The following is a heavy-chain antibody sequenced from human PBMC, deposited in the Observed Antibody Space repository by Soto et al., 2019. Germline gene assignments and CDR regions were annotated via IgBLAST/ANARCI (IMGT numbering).Heavy chain of an antibody. D-gene: IGHD3-9*01. Sequence: SETLSLTCAVYGGSFSGYYWSWIRQPPGKGLEWIGEINHSGSTNYNPSLKSRVTISVDTSKNQFSLKLSSVTAADTAVYYCARGEYFDWSPNYWGQGTLVTVSS. V-gene: IGHV4-34*01. CDR1: GGSFSGYY. J-gene: IGHJ4*02. CDR2: INHSGST. CDR3: ARGEYFDWSPNY.